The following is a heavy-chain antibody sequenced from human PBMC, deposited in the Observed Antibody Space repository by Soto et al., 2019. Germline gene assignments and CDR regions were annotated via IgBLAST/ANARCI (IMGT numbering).Heavy chain of an antibody. CDR3: ARERGIAAAGTILSY. D-gene: IGHD6-13*01. CDR1: GFTFSSYA. CDR2: ISYDGSNK. J-gene: IGHJ4*02. Sequence: VQLVESGGGVVQPGRSLRLSCAASGFTFSSYAMHWVRQAPGKGLEWVAVISYDGSNKYYADSVKGRFTISRDNSKNTLYLQMNSLRAEDTAVYYCARERGIAAAGTILSYWGQGTLVTVSS. V-gene: IGHV3-30-3*01.